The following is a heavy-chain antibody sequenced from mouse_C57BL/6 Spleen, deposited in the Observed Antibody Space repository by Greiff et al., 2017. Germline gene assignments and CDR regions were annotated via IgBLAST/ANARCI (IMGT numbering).Heavy chain of an antibody. CDR2: IDPEDGET. CDR1: GFNIKDYY. V-gene: IGHV14-2*01. J-gene: IGHJ2*01. Sequence: EVQLQQSGAELVKPGASVKLSCTASGFNIKDYYMHWVKQRTEQGLEWIGRIDPEDGETKYAPKFPGKATITADTSSNTAYLQLSSLTSEDTAVYYCTRSDPQQLRLLDYWGQGTTLTVSS. CDR3: TRSDPQQLRLLDY. D-gene: IGHD3-2*02.